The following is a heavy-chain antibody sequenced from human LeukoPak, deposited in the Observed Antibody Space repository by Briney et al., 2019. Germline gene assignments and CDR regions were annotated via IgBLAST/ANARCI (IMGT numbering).Heavy chain of an antibody. J-gene: IGHJ5*02. Sequence: SETLSLTCTVSGGSISSYYWSWIRQPAGKGLEWIGRIYTSGSTNYNPSLKSRVTISVDTSKNQFSLKLSSVTAADTAVYYCARADIVVVVAATRGRWFDPWGQGTLVTVSS. CDR2: IYTSGST. CDR1: GGSISSYY. D-gene: IGHD2-15*01. V-gene: IGHV4-4*07. CDR3: ARADIVVVVAATRGRWFDP.